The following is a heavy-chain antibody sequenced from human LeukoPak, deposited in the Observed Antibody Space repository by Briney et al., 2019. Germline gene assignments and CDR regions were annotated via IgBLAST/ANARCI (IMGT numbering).Heavy chain of an antibody. D-gene: IGHD3-10*01. CDR1: GYTFTGYY. CDR2: INPNSGGT. Sequence: ASVKVSCTASGYTFTGYYMHWVRQAPGQGLEWMGWINPNSGGTNYAQKFQGRVTMTRDTSISTAYMELSRLRSDDRAVYYCARLYGSGSYLDWYFDLWGRGTLVTVSS. CDR3: ARLYGSGSYLDWYFDL. J-gene: IGHJ2*01. V-gene: IGHV1-2*02.